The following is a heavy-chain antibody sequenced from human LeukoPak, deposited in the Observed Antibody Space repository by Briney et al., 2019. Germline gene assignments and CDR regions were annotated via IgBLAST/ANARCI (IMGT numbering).Heavy chain of an antibody. J-gene: IGHJ1*01. CDR1: GDYISSSSYY. CDR3: VRRRYYDSTGYLD. Sequence: SETLSLTCTLSGDYISSSSYYWGWIRQPPGKGLEWIGDIYYSGSTYYNASLKGRVSISIDTSNNHFSLHLRSLTAADTALYYCVRRRYYDSTGYLDWGHGTLVTVSS. CDR2: IYYSGST. D-gene: IGHD3-22*01. V-gene: IGHV4-39*02.